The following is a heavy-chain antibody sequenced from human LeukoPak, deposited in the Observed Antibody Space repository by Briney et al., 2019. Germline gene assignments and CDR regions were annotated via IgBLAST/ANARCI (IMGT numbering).Heavy chain of an antibody. CDR3: TRLAAAGPLFDY. CDR1: GFTFSGSA. Sequence: GGSLRLSCAASGFTFSGSAMHWVRQASGKGLEWVGRIRSKANSYATAHAASVKGRFTISRDDSKKTAYLQMNSLKTEDTAVYYCTRLAAAGPLFDYWGQGTLVTVSS. D-gene: IGHD6-13*01. J-gene: IGHJ4*02. CDR2: IRSKANSYAT. V-gene: IGHV3-73*01.